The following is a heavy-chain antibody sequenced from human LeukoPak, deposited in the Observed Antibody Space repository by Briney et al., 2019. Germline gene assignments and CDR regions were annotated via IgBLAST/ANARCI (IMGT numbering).Heavy chain of an antibody. CDR3: ARVGRYCSGGSCYDDDAFDI. CDR2: IYPGASDT. D-gene: IGHD2-15*01. J-gene: IGHJ3*02. Sequence: GEPLKISCKGSGYIFPSYWIGWVRPMPGKGLEWSGIIYPGASDTTYSPSFEGQVTFPADQSISTAYLQWSSLQASDTAMYYCARVGRYCSGGSCYDDDAFDIWGQGTMVTVSS. V-gene: IGHV5-51*01. CDR1: GYIFPSYW.